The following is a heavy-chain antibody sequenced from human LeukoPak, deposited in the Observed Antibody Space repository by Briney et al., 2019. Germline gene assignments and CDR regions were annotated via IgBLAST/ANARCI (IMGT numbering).Heavy chain of an antibody. D-gene: IGHD3-10*01. CDR3: ARSGPTMVRGAPYYYYGMDV. J-gene: IGHJ6*02. Sequence: GASVKVSCKASGYTFTGYYMHWVRQAPGQGLEWMGRINPNSGGTNYAQKFQGRVTMTRDTSISTAYMELSRLRSDDTAVYYCARSGPTMVRGAPYYYYGMDVWGQGTTVTVSS. V-gene: IGHV1-2*06. CDR1: GYTFTGYY. CDR2: INPNSGGT.